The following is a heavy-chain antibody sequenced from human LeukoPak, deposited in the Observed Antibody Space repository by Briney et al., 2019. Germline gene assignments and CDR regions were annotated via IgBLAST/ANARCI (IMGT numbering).Heavy chain of an antibody. V-gene: IGHV3-30*02. CDR3: AKDRAHYYDSSGSFFNWFDP. CDR1: GFTFSSYG. J-gene: IGHJ5*02. Sequence: VQPGGSLRLSCAASGFTFSSYGMHWVRQAPGKGLEWVAFIRYDGSNKYYADSVKGRFTISRDNSKNTLYLQMNSLRAEDTAVYYCAKDRAHYYDSSGSFFNWFDPWSQGTLVTVSS. D-gene: IGHD3-22*01. CDR2: IRYDGSNK.